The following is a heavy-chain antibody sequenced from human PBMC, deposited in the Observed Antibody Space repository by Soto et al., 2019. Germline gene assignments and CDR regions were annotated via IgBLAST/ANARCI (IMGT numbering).Heavy chain of an antibody. CDR1: GGSITTYN. V-gene: IGHV4-59*12. J-gene: IGHJ6*02. CDR3: ARERVGHSATDF. CDR2: VSDSGST. Sequence: QVQLQESGAGLMKPSETLSLMCTVSGGSITTYNWSWIRQAPAKRLEWMGYVSDSGSTKYNPSLKSRVTISVDTSTNHFSLKLTSLTAADTALYCCARERVGHSATDFWGQGTTVTVSS. D-gene: IGHD1-26*01.